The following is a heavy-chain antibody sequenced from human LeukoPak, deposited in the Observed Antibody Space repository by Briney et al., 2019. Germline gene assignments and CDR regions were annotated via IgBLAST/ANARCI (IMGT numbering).Heavy chain of an antibody. D-gene: IGHD3-22*01. Sequence: SETLSLTCAVYGGSFSGYYWSWIRQPPGKGLEWIGEINHSGSTNYNPSLKSRVTISVDTSKNQFSLKLSSVTAADTAVYYCARSAYYYDSAGYFDYWGQGTLVTVSS. J-gene: IGHJ4*02. CDR1: GGSFSGYY. V-gene: IGHV4-34*01. CDR2: INHSGST. CDR3: ARSAYYYDSAGYFDY.